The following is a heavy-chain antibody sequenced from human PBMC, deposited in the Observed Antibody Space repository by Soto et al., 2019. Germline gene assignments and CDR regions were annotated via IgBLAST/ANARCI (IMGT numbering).Heavy chain of an antibody. CDR1: GYTFTSYA. D-gene: IGHD6-6*01. CDR3: ARGQAAPYYYGMDV. V-gene: IGHV1-3*01. CDR2: INAGSGNT. J-gene: IGHJ6*02. Sequence: ASVKVSCKASGYTFTSYAMHWVRQAPGQRLEWMGWINAGSGNTKYSQKFQGRVTITRDSSASTAYLELSSLSSEDTAVYYCARGQAAPYYYGMDVWGQGTTVTVS.